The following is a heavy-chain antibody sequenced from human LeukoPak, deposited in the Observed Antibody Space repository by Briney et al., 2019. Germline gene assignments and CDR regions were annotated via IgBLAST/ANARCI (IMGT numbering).Heavy chain of an antibody. J-gene: IGHJ4*02. Sequence: KPSETLSLTCAVYGGSFSGYYWSWIRQPPGKGLEWIGEINHSGSTNYNPSLKSRVTISVDTSKNQFSLKLSSVTAADTAVYYCARGMTGTDYWGQGTLVTVSS. CDR3: ARGMTGTDY. CDR1: GGSFSGYY. V-gene: IGHV4-34*01. D-gene: IGHD3-9*01. CDR2: INHSGST.